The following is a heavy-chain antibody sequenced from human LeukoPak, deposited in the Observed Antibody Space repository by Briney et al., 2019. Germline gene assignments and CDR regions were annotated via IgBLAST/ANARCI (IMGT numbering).Heavy chain of an antibody. CDR1: GVSISSDY. D-gene: IGHD4-17*01. CDR2: IYYSGSS. V-gene: IGHV4-59*08. J-gene: IGHJ5*02. CDR3: ARRLRQDLFDP. Sequence: SETLSLTCTVSGVSISSDYWSWIRLPPGKGLEWIGYIYYSGSSNYNPSLKSRVTMSVDTSKNQFSLKLTSVTAADTAVYYCARRLRQDLFDPWGQGTLVTVSS.